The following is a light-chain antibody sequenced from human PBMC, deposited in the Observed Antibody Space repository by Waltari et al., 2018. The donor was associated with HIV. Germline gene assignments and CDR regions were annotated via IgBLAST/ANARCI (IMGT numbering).Light chain of an antibody. CDR2: KNY. V-gene: IGLV1-47*01. CDR3: VGWDGSLSGYV. CDR1: SSNIGNDN. J-gene: IGLJ1*01. Sequence: QSVLTQPPSASGTPGQTVTISCSGSSSNIGNDNVYWYQQLPGMTPKLLIYKNYQRPSGVPDRVAGSKSGTSASLAISGLRSEDEADYYCVGWDGSLSGYVFGAGTKVTVL.